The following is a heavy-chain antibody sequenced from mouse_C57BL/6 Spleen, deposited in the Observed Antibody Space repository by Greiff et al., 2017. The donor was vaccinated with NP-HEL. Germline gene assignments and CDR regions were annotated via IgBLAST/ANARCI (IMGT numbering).Heavy chain of an antibody. CDR3: ARLYDGSRGAMDY. V-gene: IGHV1-9*01. D-gene: IGHD1-1*01. J-gene: IGHJ4*01. Sequence: QVQLQQSGAELMKPGASVKLSCKATGYTFTGFWIEWVKQRPGHGLEWIGEILPGGGSTNYNEKFKGKATFTADTSSNTAYMQLSSLTTEDSTIYYCARLYDGSRGAMDYWGQGTSVTVSS. CDR2: ILPGGGST. CDR1: GYTFTGFW.